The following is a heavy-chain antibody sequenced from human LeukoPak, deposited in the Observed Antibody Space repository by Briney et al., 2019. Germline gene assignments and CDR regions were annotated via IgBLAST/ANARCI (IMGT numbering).Heavy chain of an antibody. CDR1: EFTFSSYA. CDR2: ISGSGTNT. D-gene: IGHD2-21*02. V-gene: IGHV3-23*01. CDR3: AGPSVGVVVTDDAFDI. J-gene: IGHJ3*02. Sequence: GGSLRLSCAASEFTFSSYAMTWVRQAPGKGLEWVSAISGSGTNTYYSGSVRGRFTISRDNSKNTLYLQMNSLRAEDTAVYYCAGPSVGVVVTDDAFDIWGQGTMVTVSS.